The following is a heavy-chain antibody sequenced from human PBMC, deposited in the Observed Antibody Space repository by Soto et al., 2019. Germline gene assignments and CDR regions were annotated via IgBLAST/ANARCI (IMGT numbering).Heavy chain of an antibody. CDR1: GFSLSTTGVG. Sequence: QITLKESGPTLVKPTQTLTLTCTFSGFSLSTTGVGVGWIRQPPGKALEWLALIYWDDDKRYNPSLKSRLTITNDSSKNQVVLTMTHMDPVDTATYYCVQSRCGGDCLQSYSSHSYYGLDVWGQGTTVTVSS. V-gene: IGHV2-5*02. D-gene: IGHD2-21*01. CDR2: IYWDDDK. J-gene: IGHJ6*02. CDR3: VQSRCGGDCLQSYSSHSYYGLDV.